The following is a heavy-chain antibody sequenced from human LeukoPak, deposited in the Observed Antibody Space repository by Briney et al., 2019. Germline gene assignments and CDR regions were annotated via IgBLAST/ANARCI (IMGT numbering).Heavy chain of an antibody. CDR3: AKVAKYYYGSETYYFFEH. D-gene: IGHD3-10*01. CDR1: GFTFSTYT. J-gene: IGHJ4*02. CDR2: ITASSTST. Sequence: PGGSLRLSCAASGFTFSTYTMSWVRQAPGKGLEWVSSITASSTSTYYADSVKGRFTISRDNAKNSLYLQMNSLRVEDTAVYYCAKVAKYYYGSETYYFFEHWGQGTPVTASS. V-gene: IGHV3-21*01.